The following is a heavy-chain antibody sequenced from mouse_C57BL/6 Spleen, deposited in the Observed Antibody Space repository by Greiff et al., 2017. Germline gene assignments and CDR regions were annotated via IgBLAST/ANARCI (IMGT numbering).Heavy chain of an antibody. CDR1: GFSFNTYA. CDR2: IRSKSNNYAT. Sequence: DVQLVESGGGLVQPKGSLKLSCAASGFSFNTYAMNWVRQAPGKGLEWVARIRSKSNNYATYYADSVKDRFTISRDDSESMLYLQMNNLKTEDTAMYYCVSQLGPHFDYWGQGTTLTVSS. V-gene: IGHV10-1*01. J-gene: IGHJ2*01. CDR3: VSQLGPHFDY. D-gene: IGHD4-1*01.